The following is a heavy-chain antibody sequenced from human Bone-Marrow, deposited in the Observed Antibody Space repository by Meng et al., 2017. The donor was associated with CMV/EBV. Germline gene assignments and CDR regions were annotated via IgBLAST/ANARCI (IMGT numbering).Heavy chain of an antibody. V-gene: IGHV1-18*01. Sequence: ASVKVSCKASGYTFTSYGISWVRQAPGQGLEWMGWISAYNGNTNYAQKLQGRVTMTRNTSISTAYMELSSLRSEDTAVYYCARVPLLRTTKSFGGRRNWFDPWGQGTLVTVSS. CDR3: ARVPLLRTTKSFGGRRNWFDP. J-gene: IGHJ5*02. CDR1: GYTFTSYG. CDR2: ISAYNGNT. D-gene: IGHD1-1*01.